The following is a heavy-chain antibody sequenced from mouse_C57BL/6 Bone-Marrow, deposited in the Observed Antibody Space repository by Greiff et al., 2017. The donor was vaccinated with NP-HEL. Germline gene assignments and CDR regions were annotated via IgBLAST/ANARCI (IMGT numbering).Heavy chain of an antibody. V-gene: IGHV1-87*01. CDR1: YTFSRRVH. D-gene: IGHD1-1*01. Sequence: VQLQQSGPELARPWASVKISCQAFYTFSRRVHFAIRDTNYWMQWVKQRPGQGLEWIGAFYPGHGDTSYIQKFKGKATLTVDLSSSTAYMELHSLTSEDAAVDFCARNYGSSSWFAYWGQGTLVTVSA. CDR2: GQGLEWIG. J-gene: IGHJ3*01. CDR3: SEDAAVDFCARNYGSSSWFAY.